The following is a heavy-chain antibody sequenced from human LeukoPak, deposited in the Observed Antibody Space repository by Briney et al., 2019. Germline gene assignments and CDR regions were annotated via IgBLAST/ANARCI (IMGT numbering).Heavy chain of an antibody. CDR3: ARVAPSGSGNYYTFDY. D-gene: IGHD3-10*01. CDR2: IHHSGST. J-gene: IGHJ4*02. CDR1: GFTFSSYS. Sequence: GSLRLSCAASGFTFSSYSMNWVRQAPGKGLEWIGCIHHSGSTYYTPSLKSRVTISVDTSKNQFSLNLSSVTAADTAVYYCARVAPSGSGNYYTFDYWGQGTLVTVSS. V-gene: IGHV4-38-2*01.